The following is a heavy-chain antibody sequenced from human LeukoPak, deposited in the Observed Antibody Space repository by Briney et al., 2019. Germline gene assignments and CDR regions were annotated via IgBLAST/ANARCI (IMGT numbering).Heavy chain of an antibody. D-gene: IGHD2-15*01. CDR3: ARRYCSGGSCYGFELLDY. Sequence: SVKVSCKASGYTFTSYDINWVRQATGQGLEWMGWMNPNSGNTGYARKFQGRVTMTRNTSISTAYMELSSLRSEDTAVYYCARRYCSGGSCYGFELLDYWGQGTLVTVSS. V-gene: IGHV1-8*01. CDR1: GYTFTSYD. CDR2: MNPNSGNT. J-gene: IGHJ4*02.